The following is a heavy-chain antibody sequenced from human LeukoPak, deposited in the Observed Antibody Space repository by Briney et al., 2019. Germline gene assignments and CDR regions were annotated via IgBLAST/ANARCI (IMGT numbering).Heavy chain of an antibody. D-gene: IGHD3-22*01. CDR2: IYYSGST. CDR1: GGSISSYY. Sequence: PSETLSLTCTVSGGSISSYYWSWIRQHPGKGLEWIGYIYYSGSTYYNPSLKSRVTISVDTSKNQFSLKLSSVTAADTAGYYCARHGYYFDSSGQWYFDLWGRGTLVTVSS. CDR3: ARHGYYFDSSGQWYFDL. V-gene: IGHV4-59*08. J-gene: IGHJ2*01.